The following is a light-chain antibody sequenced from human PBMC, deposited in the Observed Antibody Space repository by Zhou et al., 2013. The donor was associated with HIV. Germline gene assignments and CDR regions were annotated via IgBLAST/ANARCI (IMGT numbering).Light chain of an antibody. J-gene: IGKJ5*01. Sequence: DIQMTQSPSTLSASVGDRVTITCRASQSISNWLAWYQQKPGKAPKLLIYAASSLQSGVPSRFSGSGSGTDFTLTISSLQPEDFATYYCQQSYSTLAITFGQGTRLEIK. CDR3: QQSYSTLAIT. V-gene: IGKV1-39*01. CDR2: AAS. CDR1: QSISNW.